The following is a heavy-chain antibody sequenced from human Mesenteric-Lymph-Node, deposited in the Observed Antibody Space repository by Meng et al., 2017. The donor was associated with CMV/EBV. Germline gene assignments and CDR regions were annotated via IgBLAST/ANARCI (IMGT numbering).Heavy chain of an antibody. D-gene: IGHD5-18*01. Sequence: SETLSLTCTVSGGSISTYYWTWIRRSPGKGLEWIGYISNSGTTNYNPSLKSRLTMSVDASQNQFSLSLSSVTAADTAVYYCARVHFGYSYGSGYYFYGMDVWGQGTTVTVSS. CDR1: GGSISTYY. J-gene: IGHJ6*02. CDR2: ISNSGTT. V-gene: IGHV4-59*01. CDR3: ARVHFGYSYGSGYYFYGMDV.